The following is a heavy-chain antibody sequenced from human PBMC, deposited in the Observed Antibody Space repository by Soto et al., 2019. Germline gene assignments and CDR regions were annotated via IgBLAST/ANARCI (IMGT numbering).Heavy chain of an antibody. J-gene: IGHJ1*01. Sequence: QVQLVESGGALVRPGESLTLSCVASGFTFSGVYMSWIRQAPGKGPEYISYISGTTADTNYADSVRGRFTVSRDNAVNSLYLHMSSLRAEDTAIYYCSQYARGGPSWGQGTLVTVSS. CDR3: SQYARGGPS. CDR2: ISGTTADT. D-gene: IGHD3-10*01. CDR1: GFTFSGVY. V-gene: IGHV3-11*06.